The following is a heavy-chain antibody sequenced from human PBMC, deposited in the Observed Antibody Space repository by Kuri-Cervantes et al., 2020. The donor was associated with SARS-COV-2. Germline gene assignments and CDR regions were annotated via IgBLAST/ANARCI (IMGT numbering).Heavy chain of an antibody. J-gene: IGHJ4*02. D-gene: IGHD3-10*01. V-gene: IGHV4-4*02. CDR2: IYHSGST. CDR3: ARSGEDYPFDY. Sequence: SETLSPTCAVPGGPISSSNWWSWVRQPPGKGLEWIGEIYHSGSTNYNPSLKSRVTISVDKSRNQFSLKLSSVTAADTAVYYCARSGEDYPFDYWGQGTLVTVSS. CDR1: GGPISSSNW.